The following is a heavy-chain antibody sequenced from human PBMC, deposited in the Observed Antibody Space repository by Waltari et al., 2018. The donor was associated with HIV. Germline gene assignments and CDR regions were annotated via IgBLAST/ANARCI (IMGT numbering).Heavy chain of an antibody. CDR1: GFTFSSDW. D-gene: IGHD6-13*01. CDR3: AREIAAAVPY. J-gene: IGHJ4*02. Sequence: EVQLVESGGGLVQPGGSLRLSCAASGFTFSSDWMSWVRQAPGKGLEGVDNIKQDGSEKYYVDSVKGRFPISRDNAKNSLYLQMNSLRAEDTAVYYCAREIAAAVPYWGQGTLVTVSS. V-gene: IGHV3-7*01. CDR2: IKQDGSEK.